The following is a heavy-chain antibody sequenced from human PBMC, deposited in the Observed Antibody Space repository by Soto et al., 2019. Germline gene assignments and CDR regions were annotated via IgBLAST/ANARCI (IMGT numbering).Heavy chain of an antibody. CDR2: ISAYNGNT. V-gene: IGHV1-18*01. CDR3: AREIVPAAIYYYGMDV. CDR1: GYTFTSYG. Sequence: ASVKVSCKASGYTFTSYGISWVRQAPGQGLEWMGWISAYNGNTNYAQKLQGRVTMTTDTSTSTAYMELRSLRSDDTAVYYCAREIVPAAIYYYGMDVWGQGTTVTVS. D-gene: IGHD2-2*01. J-gene: IGHJ6*02.